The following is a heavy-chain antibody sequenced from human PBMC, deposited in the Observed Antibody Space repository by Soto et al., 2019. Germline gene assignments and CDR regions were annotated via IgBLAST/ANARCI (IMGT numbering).Heavy chain of an antibody. CDR2: VYYSGST. J-gene: IGHJ4*02. Sequence: QVQLQESGPGLVKPSQTLSLTCNVSGGAVSTGGHYWSWIRQHPGKGLEWIGYVYYSGSTYYNPSLRSRLTMSIDTSTNQFSLNLGSVTAADTAVYYCAGRSGYYGSGSSYYYFDSWGQGTLVTVSS. CDR3: AGRSGYYGSGSSYYYFDS. CDR1: GGAVSTGGHY. V-gene: IGHV4-31*03. D-gene: IGHD3-10*01.